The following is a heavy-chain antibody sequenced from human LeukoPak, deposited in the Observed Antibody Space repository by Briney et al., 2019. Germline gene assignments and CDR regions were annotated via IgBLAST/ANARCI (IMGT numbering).Heavy chain of an antibody. V-gene: IGHV3-7*02. J-gene: IGHJ3*02. D-gene: IGHD2-21*02. CDR1: GFTFSSYW. Sequence: GGSLRLSCAASGFTFSSYWMSWVRQAPGKGLEWVANIKQDGSEKYYVDSVKGRFTISRDNAKNSLYLQMNSLRAEDTAVYYCARMGKKHIVVVTATRGAFDIWGQGTMVTVSS. CDR3: ARMGKKHIVVVTATRGAFDI. CDR2: IKQDGSEK.